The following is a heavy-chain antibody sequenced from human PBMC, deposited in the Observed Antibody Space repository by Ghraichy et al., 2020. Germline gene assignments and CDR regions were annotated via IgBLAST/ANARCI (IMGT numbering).Heavy chain of an antibody. D-gene: IGHD4-17*01. V-gene: IGHV4-39*01. CDR3: ARLTTFAYGDYCDN. Sequence: SQTLSLTCSVSGGSIAASQYYWCWLRQPPGKGLEWIGHIYHQGTTYYNPSHMSRITISLDTSKNQFSLHLASVTAADTSMYYCARLTTFAYGDYCDNWGQGVLVTISS. J-gene: IGHJ4*02. CDR2: IYHQGTT. CDR1: GGSIAASQYY.